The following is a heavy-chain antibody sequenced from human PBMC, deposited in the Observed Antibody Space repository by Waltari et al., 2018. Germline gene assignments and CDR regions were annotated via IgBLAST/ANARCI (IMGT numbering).Heavy chain of an antibody. Sequence: QVQLVQSGAEVKKPRDSVKVSCKASGYTFTGYYIHWVRQARGQGVEWRGRINPNSGGANEEENDHGRVTMTRDTSISAAYMELRRLRSDDTAVYYCARGDGYTDNWLDPWGQGTLVTVSS. V-gene: IGHV1-2*06. D-gene: IGHD5-12*01. J-gene: IGHJ5*02. CDR2: INPNSGGA. CDR3: ARGDGYTDNWLDP. CDR1: GYTFTGYY.